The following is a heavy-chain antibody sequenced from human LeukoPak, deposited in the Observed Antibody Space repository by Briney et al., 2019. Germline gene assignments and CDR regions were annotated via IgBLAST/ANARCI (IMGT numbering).Heavy chain of an antibody. J-gene: IGHJ4*02. D-gene: IGHD3-3*01. CDR2: ISSSSSTI. Sequence: GGSLRLSCAASGFTSSSYAMNWVRQAPGKGLEWVSYISSSSSTIYYADSVKGRFTISRDNSKNTLYLQMNSLRAEDTAVYYCAKERLAILEWLLPYWGQGTLVTVSS. CDR3: AKERLAILEWLLPY. CDR1: GFTSSSYA. V-gene: IGHV3-48*01.